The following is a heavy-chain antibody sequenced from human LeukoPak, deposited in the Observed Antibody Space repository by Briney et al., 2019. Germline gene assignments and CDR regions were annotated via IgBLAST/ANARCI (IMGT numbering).Heavy chain of an antibody. J-gene: IGHJ4*02. CDR1: GFTFSSYG. V-gene: IGHV3-23*01. D-gene: IGHD2-2*01. CDR2: ISGSGGST. Sequence: PGGSLRLSCAASGFTFSSYGMSWVRQAPGKGLEWVSAISGSGGSTYYADSVKGRFTISRDNSKNTLYLQMNSLRAEDTAVYYCAKDEDCSSTSCYLPFDYWGQGTLVTVSS. CDR3: AKDEDCSSTSCYLPFDY.